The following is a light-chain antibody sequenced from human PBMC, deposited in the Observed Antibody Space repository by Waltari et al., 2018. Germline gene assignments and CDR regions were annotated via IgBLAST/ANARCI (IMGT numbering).Light chain of an antibody. CDR1: QSVSRSY. V-gene: IGKV3-20*01. CDR2: NAS. J-gene: IGKJ1*01. CDR3: QQYGSFPGT. Sequence: EIVLPQSPGTLSLSPGERATLSCRASQSVSRSYLAWYQQKPGQAPRLLIYNASNRATGIPDRFSGSGSGTDFTLTISRLEPEDFAVYYCQQYGSFPGTFGQGTKVEIK.